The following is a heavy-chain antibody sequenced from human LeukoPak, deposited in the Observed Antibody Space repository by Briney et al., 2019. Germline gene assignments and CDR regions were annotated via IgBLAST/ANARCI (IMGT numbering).Heavy chain of an antibody. J-gene: IGHJ4*02. CDR2: IGAASGGT. CDR3: AKGGTSHDF. Sequence: GGSLRLSCAASGFTFSSYAMSWVRQAPGKGLEWVSTIGAASGGTYYADTVKGRFTISRDNSQNTLSLQMNSLRAEDTALYYCAKGGTSHDFWGQGTLVIVSS. D-gene: IGHD5-12*01. V-gene: IGHV3-23*01. CDR1: GFTFSSYA.